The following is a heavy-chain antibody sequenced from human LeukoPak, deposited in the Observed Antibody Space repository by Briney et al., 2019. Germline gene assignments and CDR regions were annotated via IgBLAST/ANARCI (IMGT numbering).Heavy chain of an antibody. V-gene: IGHV3-7*01. CDR2: IKQDGSEK. J-gene: IGHJ5*02. Sequence: GGSLRLSCAASGFTFSSYWMSWVRQAPGKGLEWVANIKQDGSEKYYVDSVNDRFTISRDNAKNSLYLQMNSLRAEDTAVYYCASGGDYAGNWFDPWGQGTLVTVSS. CDR1: GFTFSSYW. CDR3: ASGGDYAGNWFDP. D-gene: IGHD4-17*01.